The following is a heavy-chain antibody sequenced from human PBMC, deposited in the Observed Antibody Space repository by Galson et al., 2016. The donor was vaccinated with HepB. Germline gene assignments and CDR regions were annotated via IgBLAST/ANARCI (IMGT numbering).Heavy chain of an antibody. D-gene: IGHD5-18*01. CDR1: GFSFSSYA. CDR2: ITSGGTT. V-gene: IGHV3-23*01. J-gene: IGHJ6*02. Sequence: SLRLSCAASGFSFSSYAMSWVRQAPGKGLEWVSGITSGGTTYYADSVKGRFTISRDNSKNILYLQMKSLRDEDTAVYYCAKRPYSYGWHYGMDVWVQGTTVTVCS. CDR3: AKRPYSYGWHYGMDV.